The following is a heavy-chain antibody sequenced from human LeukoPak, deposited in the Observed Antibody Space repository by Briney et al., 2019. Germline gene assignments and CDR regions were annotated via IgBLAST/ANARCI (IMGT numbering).Heavy chain of an antibody. D-gene: IGHD2-15*01. CDR3: ARMTQMVVAATDNFDY. V-gene: IGHV4-30-4*01. CDR2: IYYSGST. Sequence: SETLSLTCTVSGGSISSGDYYWSWIRQPPGKGLEWIGYIYYSGSTYYNPFLKSRVTISVDTSKNQFSLKLSSVTAADTAVYYCARMTQMVVAATDNFDYWGQGTLVTVSS. CDR1: GGSISSGDYY. J-gene: IGHJ4*02.